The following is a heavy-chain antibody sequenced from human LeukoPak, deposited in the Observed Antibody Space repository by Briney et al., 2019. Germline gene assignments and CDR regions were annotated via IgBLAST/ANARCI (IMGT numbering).Heavy chain of an antibody. CDR2: IKPDGGEK. V-gene: IGHV3-7*01. CDR1: GFNFDEYA. CDR3: ARDPTTSQGSDAFDI. Sequence: PGGSLRLSCVASGFNFDEYAMNWVRQAPGKGLEWVANIKPDGGEKYYVDSVKGRFTISRDNAKNSLNLQMSSLRAEDTAVYYCARDPTTSQGSDAFDIWGQGTRVTVSS. J-gene: IGHJ3*02. D-gene: IGHD1-1*01.